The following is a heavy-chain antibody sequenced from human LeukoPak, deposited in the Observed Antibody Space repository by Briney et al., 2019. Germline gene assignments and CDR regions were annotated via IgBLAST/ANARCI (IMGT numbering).Heavy chain of an antibody. Sequence: GGSVRLSCAASGVIVSRNFMSWVRQAPGKGLQWVAIMCAGGTTDYSDSVRGRFHISRDSSNNTLSLQINSLRVEDTAVYYCARGSRSGWPLDRWGQGALVTVSS. D-gene: IGHD6-19*01. J-gene: IGHJ5*02. CDR1: GVIVSRNF. V-gene: IGHV3-53*01. CDR2: MCAGGTT. CDR3: ARGSRSGWPLDR.